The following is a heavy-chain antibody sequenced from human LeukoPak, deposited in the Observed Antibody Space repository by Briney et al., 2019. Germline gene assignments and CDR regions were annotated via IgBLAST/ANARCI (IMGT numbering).Heavy chain of an antibody. CDR1: GFTFSSYS. Sequence: GGSLRLSCAASGFTFSSYSMNWVRQAPGQGLEWVSIIYSAGSAHYADSVKGRFTISRDNSKNTLYLQINSLRVEDTAVYYCARGDSSGYVFDYWGQGTLVTVSS. D-gene: IGHD6-19*01. V-gene: IGHV3-53*01. CDR2: IYSAGSA. CDR3: ARGDSSGYVFDY. J-gene: IGHJ4*02.